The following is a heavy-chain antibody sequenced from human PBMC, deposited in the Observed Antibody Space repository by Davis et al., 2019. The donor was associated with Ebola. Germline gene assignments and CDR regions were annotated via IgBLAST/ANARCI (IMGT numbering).Heavy chain of an antibody. D-gene: IGHD5-18*01. Sequence: HSQTLSLTCAISGDSVPSSSGAWNWIRQSPSRGLEWLGRTYYGSKWNNDYAVSVKSRIIINRDTSKNQFSLQLNSVTPEETAVYYCAMGWMQGGLANWGQGTLVTVSS. CDR1: GDSVPSSSGA. CDR2: TYYGSKWNN. CDR3: AMGWMQGGLAN. V-gene: IGHV6-1*01. J-gene: IGHJ4*01.